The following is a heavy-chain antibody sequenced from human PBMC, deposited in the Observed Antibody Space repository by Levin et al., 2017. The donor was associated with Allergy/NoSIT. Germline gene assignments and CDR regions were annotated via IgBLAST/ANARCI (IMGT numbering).Heavy chain of an antibody. CDR2: INHSGST. CDR1: GGSFSGYY. Sequence: SCAVYGGSFSGYYWSWIRQPPGKGLEWIGEINHSGSTNYNPSLKSRVTISVDTSKNQFSLKLSSVTAADTAVYYCARGLGSSWTFSFDYWGQGTLVTVSS. D-gene: IGHD6-13*01. V-gene: IGHV4-34*01. J-gene: IGHJ4*02. CDR3: ARGLGSSWTFSFDY.